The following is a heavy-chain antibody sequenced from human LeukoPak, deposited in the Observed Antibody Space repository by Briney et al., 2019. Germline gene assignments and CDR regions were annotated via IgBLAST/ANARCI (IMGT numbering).Heavy chain of an antibody. CDR1: GYTFNKYG. CDR3: ARDPSNTSGHYVYHDY. CDR2: ISCYNGDT. D-gene: IGHD2-2*01. Sequence: RGASVKVSCKASGYTFNKYGVSWLRQAPGQGLEWMGWISCYNGDTRYAQKFQGRVTMTKDTSTNTVHMEMMSLGSDDTAVYYCARDPSNTSGHYVYHDYWGQGALVTVSS. J-gene: IGHJ4*02. V-gene: IGHV1-18*01.